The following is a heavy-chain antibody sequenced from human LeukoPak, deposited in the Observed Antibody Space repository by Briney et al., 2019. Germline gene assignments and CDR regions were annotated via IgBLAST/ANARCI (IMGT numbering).Heavy chain of an antibody. Sequence: GGSLRLSCAASGFTFSSYEINWVRQAPGKGLEWVSYISSSGYTIHYADSVKGRFTISRDNAKNSLYLQMNSLRAEDTAVYYCASVTTVVEDYYYMDVWGKGTTVTISS. CDR3: ASVTTVVEDYYYMDV. D-gene: IGHD4-23*01. V-gene: IGHV3-48*03. CDR1: GFTFSSYE. CDR2: ISSSGYTI. J-gene: IGHJ6*03.